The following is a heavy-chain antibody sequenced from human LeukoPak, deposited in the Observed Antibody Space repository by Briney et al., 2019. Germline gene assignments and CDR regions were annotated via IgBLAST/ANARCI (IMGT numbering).Heavy chain of an antibody. CDR1: GYSISSGYY. J-gene: IGHJ4*02. CDR3: ARHLSGFWSGYPY. V-gene: IGHV4-38-2*01. CDR2: IFHSGST. D-gene: IGHD3-3*01. Sequence: SETLSLTCAVSGYSISSGYYWGWIRQPPGKGLEWIGSIFHSGSTYYNPSLKSRVTISVDTSKNQFSLKLSSVTAADTAVYYCARHLSGFWSGYPYWGQGTLVTVSS.